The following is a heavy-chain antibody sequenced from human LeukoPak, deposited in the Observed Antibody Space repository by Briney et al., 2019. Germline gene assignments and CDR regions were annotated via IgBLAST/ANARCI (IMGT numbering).Heavy chain of an antibody. CDR1: GGSFSGYY. CDR3: ARHSTYYDILTGYYPDAFDI. V-gene: IGHV4-34*01. D-gene: IGHD3-9*01. Sequence: SETLSLTCAVYGGSFSGYYWSWIRQPPGKGLEWIGEINHSGSTNYNPSLKSRVTISVDTSKKQFSLKLSSVTAADTAVYYCARHSTYYDILTGYYPDAFDIWGQGTMVTVSS. J-gene: IGHJ3*02. CDR2: INHSGST.